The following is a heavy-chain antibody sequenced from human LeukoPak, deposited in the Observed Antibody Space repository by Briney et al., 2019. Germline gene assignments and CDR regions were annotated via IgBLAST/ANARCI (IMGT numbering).Heavy chain of an antibody. J-gene: IGHJ4*02. V-gene: IGHV4-34*01. D-gene: IGHD3-3*01. CDR3: ARGGTTIFGVAKHLYFDY. CDR1: XGXFSXYY. CDR2: INHSGST. Sequence: SEXXXLTCXXXXGXFSXYYWXWIRQPPGKGLEWIGEINHSGSTNYNPSLKSRVTISVDTSKNQFSLKLSSVTAADTAVYYCARGGTTIFGVAKHLYFDYWGQGTLVTVSS.